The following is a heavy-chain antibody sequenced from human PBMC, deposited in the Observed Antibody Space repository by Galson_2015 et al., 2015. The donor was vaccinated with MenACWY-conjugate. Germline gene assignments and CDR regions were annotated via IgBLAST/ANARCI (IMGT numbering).Heavy chain of an antibody. D-gene: IGHD6-6*01. V-gene: IGHV3-74*03. J-gene: IGHJ5*02. CDR1: GFNLSSYW. Sequence: SLRLSCAAAGFNLSSYWMHWVRQAPGKGLVWVSHINSDGSKTTYADSVKGRFTISRDNAKNTLYLQLNTLRVEDTAVYYCASLFIGGRRVTRFDPWGQGTLVTVSS. CDR2: INSDGSKT. CDR3: ASLFIGGRRVTRFDP.